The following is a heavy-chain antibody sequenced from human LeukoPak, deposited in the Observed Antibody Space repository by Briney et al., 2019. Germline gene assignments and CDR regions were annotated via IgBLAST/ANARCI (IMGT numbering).Heavy chain of an antibody. CDR3: ARDRYGYYFDY. J-gene: IGHJ4*02. CDR2: IYYSGST. Sequence: SETLSLTCTVSGGSISSYHWSWIRQPPGKGLEWIGYIYYSGSTNYNPSLKSRVTISVDTSKNQFSLKLSSVTAADTAVYYCARDRYGYYFDYWGQGTLVTVSS. D-gene: IGHD4-17*01. CDR1: GGSISSYH. V-gene: IGHV4-59*01.